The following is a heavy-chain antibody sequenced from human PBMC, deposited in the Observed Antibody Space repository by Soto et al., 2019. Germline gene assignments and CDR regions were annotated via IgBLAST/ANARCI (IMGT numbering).Heavy chain of an antibody. Sequence: PVGSLRLSCVVSGLTFSGYYMSWIRQAPGKGLEWVSHISGSGRTIHYADSVKGRFTISRDNAKNSVYLQMNSLRAEDTAVYYCAREVGDTTPYFDYWGQGTLVTVSS. V-gene: IGHV3-11*01. CDR3: AREVGDTTPYFDY. J-gene: IGHJ4*02. CDR1: GLTFSGYY. D-gene: IGHD1-26*01. CDR2: ISGSGRTI.